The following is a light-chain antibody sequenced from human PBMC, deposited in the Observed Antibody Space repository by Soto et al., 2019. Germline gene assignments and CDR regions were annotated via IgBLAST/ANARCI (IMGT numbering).Light chain of an antibody. J-gene: IGKJ1*01. Sequence: DIVMTQSPDSLAVSLGERATINCKSSQSVLYSSNNKNYLAWYQQKPGQPPNLLISWASTREPGVPDRFSVSGSGTDFALTISSLQATDVAVYYCQQYYSTPQTFGQGTKVEIK. V-gene: IGKV4-1*01. CDR1: QSVLYSSNNKNY. CDR2: WAS. CDR3: QQYYSTPQT.